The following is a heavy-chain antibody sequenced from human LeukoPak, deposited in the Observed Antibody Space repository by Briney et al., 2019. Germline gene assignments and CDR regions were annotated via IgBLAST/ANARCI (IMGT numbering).Heavy chain of an antibody. J-gene: IGHJ3*02. V-gene: IGHV4-61*02. CDR2: IYTSGST. Sequence: SETLSLTCTVSGGSISSGGFYWNWIRQPAGKGLEWIGRIYTSGSTNYNPSLKSRVTISVDTSKNQFSLRLTSVTAADTAVYYCARNLWCGESSDAFYIWGQGTMVTVSS. CDR3: ARNLWCGESSDAFYI. D-gene: IGHD3-10*01. CDR1: GGSISSGGFY.